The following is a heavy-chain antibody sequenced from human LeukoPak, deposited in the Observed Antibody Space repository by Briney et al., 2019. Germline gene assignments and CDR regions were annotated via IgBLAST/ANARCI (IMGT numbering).Heavy chain of an antibody. CDR1: GYTVTGYH. Sequence: GASVKVSCKASGYTVTGYHMHWVRQAPGQGLEWMGWINPNSGGTNYAQKFQGRVTMTRDTSNNTAYMELSRLRSDDTAVYYCAGDMVRGVILRRVLEYWGQGTLVTVSS. CDR3: AGDMVRGVILRRVLEY. CDR2: INPNSGGT. D-gene: IGHD3-10*01. J-gene: IGHJ4*02. V-gene: IGHV1-2*02.